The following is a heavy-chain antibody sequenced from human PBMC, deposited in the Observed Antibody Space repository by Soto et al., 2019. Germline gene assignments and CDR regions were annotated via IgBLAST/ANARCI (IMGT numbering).Heavy chain of an antibody. CDR2: VIPILGMA. CDR3: ARGGAVVVPGAVDRHNWFDP. CDR1: GGTFSSYS. Sequence: QVQLVQSGAEVKKPGSSVKVSCEASGGTFSSYSFSWVRQAPGQGLEWMGRVIPILGMANYAQKFQGRVTITGDKSTRTVYMELSSLRSEDTAVYYCARGGAVVVPGAVDRHNWFDPWGQGTLVTVSS. J-gene: IGHJ5*02. V-gene: IGHV1-69*02. D-gene: IGHD2-2*01.